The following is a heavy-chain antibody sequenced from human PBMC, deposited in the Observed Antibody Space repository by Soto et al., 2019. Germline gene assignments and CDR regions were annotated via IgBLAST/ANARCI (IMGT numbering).Heavy chain of an antibody. J-gene: IGHJ4*02. CDR3: ARDYGDYDFLDY. CDR1: GFTFSRYA. D-gene: IGHD4-17*01. V-gene: IGHV3-30-3*01. CDR2: ISYDGSDK. Sequence: QVQLVESGGGVVQPGRSLRLSCVASGFTFSRYAIHWLSQAPGKGLEWVAVISYDGSDKYYADSVKGRFTISRDNSKNTLYLQMNSLRPDDTAVYYCARDYGDYDFLDYWGQGTLVTVSS.